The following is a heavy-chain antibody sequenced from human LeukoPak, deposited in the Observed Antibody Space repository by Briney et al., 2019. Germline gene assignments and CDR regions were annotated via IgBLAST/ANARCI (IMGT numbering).Heavy chain of an antibody. CDR1: GYTFTSYD. V-gene: IGHV1-8*03. CDR2: MNPNSGNT. D-gene: IGHD6-13*01. Sequence: ASVKVSCKASGYTFTSYDINWVRQATGQGLEWMGWMNPNSGNTGYAQKFQGRVTITADESTSTAYVELSSLRSDHTAVYYCARWSGSRWYGPFDYWGQGTLVTVSS. CDR3: ARWSGSRWYGPFDY. J-gene: IGHJ4*02.